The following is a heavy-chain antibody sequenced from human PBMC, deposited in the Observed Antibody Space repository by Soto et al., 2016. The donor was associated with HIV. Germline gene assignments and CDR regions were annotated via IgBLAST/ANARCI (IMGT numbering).Heavy chain of an antibody. Sequence: VQLQESGPGLVKPSETLSLICIVSGGSVSSGSYYWSWIRQPPGKGLEWIGYIYYSGSTNYNPSLKSRVTISVDTSKNHLSLKLSSVTAADTAMYYCAGDRGVGVGATDAFDIWGQGTMVTVSS. CDR1: GGSVSSGSYY. CDR3: AGDRGVGVGATDAFDI. V-gene: IGHV4-61*03. D-gene: IGHD1-26*01. J-gene: IGHJ3*02. CDR2: IYYSGST.